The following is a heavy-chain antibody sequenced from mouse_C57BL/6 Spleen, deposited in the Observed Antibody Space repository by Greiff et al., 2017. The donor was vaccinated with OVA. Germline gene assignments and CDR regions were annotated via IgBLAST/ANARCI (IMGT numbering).Heavy chain of an antibody. CDR2: IYPGDGDT. Sequence: VQLQQSGPELVKPGASVTISCKASGYAFSSSWMSWVKQRPGQGLEWIGRIYPGDGDTNYNGKFKGKATLTADKSSSTAYMQLSSLTSEDSAVYFCARGLLPAWFAYWGQGTLVTVSA. V-gene: IGHV1-82*01. CDR3: ARGLLPAWFAY. D-gene: IGHD2-3*01. CDR1: GYAFSSSW. J-gene: IGHJ3*01.